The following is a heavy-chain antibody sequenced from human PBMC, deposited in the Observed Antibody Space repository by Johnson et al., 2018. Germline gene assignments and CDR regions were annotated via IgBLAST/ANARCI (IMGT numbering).Heavy chain of an antibody. Sequence: QVQLVESGGGVVQPGRSLRLSCAASGFTFSSYGMHWVRQAPGKGLEWVAVIWYDGSNKYYADSVKGRFTISRENSKNTRYLQMNSRRAEDTAVYYCARDWSQVAYYYYGMDVWGQGTTVTVSS. CDR3: ARDWSQVAYYYYGMDV. D-gene: IGHD5-12*01. V-gene: IGHV3-33*01. J-gene: IGHJ6*02. CDR2: IWYDGSNK. CDR1: GFTFSSYG.